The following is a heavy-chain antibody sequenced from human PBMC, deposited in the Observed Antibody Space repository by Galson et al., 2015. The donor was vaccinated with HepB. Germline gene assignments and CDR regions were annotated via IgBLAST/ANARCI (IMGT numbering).Heavy chain of an antibody. Sequence: SLRLSCAASGFTFSSYSMNWVRQAPGKGLEWVSYISSSSSTIYYADSVKGRFTISRDNAKNSLYLQMNSLRAEDTAVYYCARVEEDMVRGGIPPYYYYGMDVWGQGTTVTVSS. D-gene: IGHD3-10*01. CDR3: ARVEEDMVRGGIPPYYYYGMDV. V-gene: IGHV3-48*04. CDR1: GFTFSSYS. CDR2: ISSSSSTI. J-gene: IGHJ6*02.